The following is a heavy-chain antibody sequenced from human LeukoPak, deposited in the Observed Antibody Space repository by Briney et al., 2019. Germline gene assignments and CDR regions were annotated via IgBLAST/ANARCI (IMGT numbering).Heavy chain of an antibody. V-gene: IGHV4-61*02. J-gene: IGHJ6*03. CDR2: IYTSGST. CDR3: AREVRVYGSGSYFYYYYYYMDV. D-gene: IGHD3-10*01. CDR1: GGSISSGSYY. Sequence: SQTLSLTCTVSGGSISSGSYYWSWIRQPAGKGLEWIGRIYTSGSTNYNPSLKSRVTISVDTSKNQFSLKLSSVTAADTAVYYCAREVRVYGSGSYFYYYYYYMDVWGKGTTVTVSS.